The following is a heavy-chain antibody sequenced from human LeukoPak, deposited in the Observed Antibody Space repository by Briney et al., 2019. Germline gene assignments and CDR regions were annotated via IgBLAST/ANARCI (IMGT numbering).Heavy chain of an antibody. D-gene: IGHD3-10*01. CDR1: GFTFSNYA. CDR3: AKDRGPWLSNEKD. CDR2: TRGNGAST. Sequence: GGSLRLSCAAPGFTFSNYAMSWVRQAPRKGLEWVSATRGNGASTYYADSVKGRFIISRDNSKNTLYLQMNSQRADDTALYYCAKDRGPWLSNEKDWGQGILVTVSP. J-gene: IGHJ4*02. V-gene: IGHV3-23*01.